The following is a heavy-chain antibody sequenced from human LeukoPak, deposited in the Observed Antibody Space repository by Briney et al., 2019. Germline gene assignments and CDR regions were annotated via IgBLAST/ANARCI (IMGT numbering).Heavy chain of an antibody. D-gene: IGHD3-10*01. J-gene: IGHJ4*02. Sequence: SGKVSCKASGYTFTSYAMHWVRQAPGQRLEWMGWINACNGNTKYSQKFQGRVTITRDTSASTAYMELSSLRSEDTAVYYCARDRSSYDYWGQGTLVTVSS. V-gene: IGHV1-3*01. CDR3: ARDRSSYDY. CDR2: INACNGNT. CDR1: GYTFTSYA.